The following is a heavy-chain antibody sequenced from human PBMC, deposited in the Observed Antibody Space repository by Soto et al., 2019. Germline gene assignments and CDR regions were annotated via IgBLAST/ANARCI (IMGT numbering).Heavy chain of an antibody. D-gene: IGHD1-26*01. V-gene: IGHV3-48*03. CDR1: GFTFSSYE. CDR2: ISSSGSTI. Sequence: GGSLRLSCAASGFTFSSYEMNWVRQAPGKGLEWVSYISSSGSTIYYADSVKGRFTISRDNAKNSLYLQMNSLRAEDTAVYYCARDFEWELLQDAFDIWGQGTMVTVSS. CDR3: ARDFEWELLQDAFDI. J-gene: IGHJ3*02.